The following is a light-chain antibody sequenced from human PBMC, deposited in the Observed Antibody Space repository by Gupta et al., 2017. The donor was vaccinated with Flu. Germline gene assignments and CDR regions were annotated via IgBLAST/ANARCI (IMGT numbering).Light chain of an antibody. CDR1: QSVTTN. CDR2: GAS. CDR3: HQYNDWPPYT. V-gene: IGKV3-15*01. Sequence: ATLSVSPGESATLPCWASQSVTTNLAWYQQKPGQAPRLLIYGASTRATGIPARFSGSGSGTEFTLTISSRQSEDFAVYYCHQYNDWPPYTFGQGTKLEIK. J-gene: IGKJ2*01.